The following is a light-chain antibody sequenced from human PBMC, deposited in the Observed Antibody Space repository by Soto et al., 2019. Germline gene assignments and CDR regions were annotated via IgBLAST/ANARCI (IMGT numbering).Light chain of an antibody. Sequence: EIVLTQSPATLSLSPGERATLSCRASESLYTYLAWFQQKPGQAPRLLIYDTSRRATGVPARFSGSGAGTDYTLTISSIEPEDFAVYYCQEHGNWPRRTFGPGTKV. CDR3: QEHGNWPRRT. V-gene: IGKV3-11*01. CDR1: ESLYTY. J-gene: IGKJ3*01. CDR2: DTS.